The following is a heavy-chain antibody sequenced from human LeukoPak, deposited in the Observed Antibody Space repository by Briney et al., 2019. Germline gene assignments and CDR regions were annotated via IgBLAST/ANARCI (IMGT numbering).Heavy chain of an antibody. CDR2: IYTSGST. D-gene: IGHD6-19*01. Sequence: SETLSLTCTASGVSISSYYWSWIRQPAGKGLEWIGRIYTSGSTNYNPSLKSRVTMSVDTSKNQFSLKLSSVTAADTAVYYCARGLARAMAGYYYYYGMDVWGQGTTVTVSS. V-gene: IGHV4-4*07. J-gene: IGHJ6*02. CDR1: GVSISSYY. CDR3: ARGLARAMAGYYYYYGMDV.